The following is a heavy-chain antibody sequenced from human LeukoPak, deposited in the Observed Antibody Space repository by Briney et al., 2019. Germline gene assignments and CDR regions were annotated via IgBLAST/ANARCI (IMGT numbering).Heavy chain of an antibody. CDR2: ISPRGDIK. V-gene: IGHV3-23*01. Sequence: GGTLRLSCAASGFTFSRHGMNWVRQAPGKGLEWVSGISPRGDIKYYADSVKGRFSISRDNSRNTLYLEVSSLTAEDAAVYYCAKDDAWLRFGEWSQGTLVTVSS. J-gene: IGHJ4*02. D-gene: IGHD3-10*01. CDR1: GFTFSRHG. CDR3: AKDDAWLRFGE.